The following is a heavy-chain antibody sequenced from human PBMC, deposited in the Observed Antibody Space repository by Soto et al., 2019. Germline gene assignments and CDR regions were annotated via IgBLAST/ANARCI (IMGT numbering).Heavy chain of an antibody. CDR3: VKSPRGVIAYFDY. V-gene: IGHV3-23*01. J-gene: IGHJ4*02. Sequence: EMQLLESGGGLIEPGGSLRLSCVGSGFTFSTYAMTWVRQAPGKGLEWVSSISTSGNTTYYADSVKGRFTISRDNSRNTLYLQMSSLRAEDTAEYYCVKSPRGVIAYFDYWGQGSLVTVSS. CDR1: GFTFSTYA. D-gene: IGHD3-10*01. CDR2: ISTSGNTT.